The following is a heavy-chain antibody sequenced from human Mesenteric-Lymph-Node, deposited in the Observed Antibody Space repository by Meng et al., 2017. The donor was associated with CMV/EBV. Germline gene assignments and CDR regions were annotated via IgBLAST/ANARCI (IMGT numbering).Heavy chain of an antibody. CDR2: INPNSGGT. Sequence: ASVKVSCKASGYTFTGYYMHWVRQAPGQGLEWMGWINPNSGGTNYAQKFQGRVTMTRDTSISTAYMELSRLRSDDTAVYYCARADPIRITMIVSFSWFDPWGQGTLV. V-gene: IGHV1-2*02. CDR1: GYTFTGYY. D-gene: IGHD3-22*01. CDR3: ARADPIRITMIVSFSWFDP. J-gene: IGHJ5*02.